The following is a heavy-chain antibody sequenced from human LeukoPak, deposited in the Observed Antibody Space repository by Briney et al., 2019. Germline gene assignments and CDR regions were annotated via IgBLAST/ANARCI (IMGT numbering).Heavy chain of an antibody. V-gene: IGHV1-46*01. CDR3: ARDTVAAAGRDIHWFDP. Sequence: ASVKVSCKASGYTFTSYYMHWVRQAPGQGLEWMGIINPSGGSTSYAQKFQGRVTMTRDMSTSTAYMELSSLRSEDTAVYYCARDTVAAAGRDIHWFDPWGQGTLVTVSS. CDR1: GYTFTSYY. D-gene: IGHD6-13*01. CDR2: INPSGGST. J-gene: IGHJ5*02.